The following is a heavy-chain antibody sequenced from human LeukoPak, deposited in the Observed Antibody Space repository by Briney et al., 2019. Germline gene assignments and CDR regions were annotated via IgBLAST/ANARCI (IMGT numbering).Heavy chain of an antibody. CDR3: ARGAHYHDSSEGYDY. J-gene: IGHJ4*02. CDR1: GYTFTGYY. Sequence: ASVKVSCKASGYTFTGYYMHWVRQAPGQGLEWMGWINPNSGGTNYAQKFQGRVTMTRDTSISTAYMELSRLRSDDTAVYYCARGAHYHDSSEGYDYWGQGTLVTVCS. D-gene: IGHD3-22*01. CDR2: INPNSGGT. V-gene: IGHV1-2*02.